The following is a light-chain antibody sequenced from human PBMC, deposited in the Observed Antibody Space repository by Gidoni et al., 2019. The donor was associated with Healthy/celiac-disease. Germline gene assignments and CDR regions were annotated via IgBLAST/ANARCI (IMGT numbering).Light chain of an antibody. CDR3: SSYTSSSTLV. V-gene: IGLV2-14*01. CDR2: DVS. CDR1: SSDVGGYNY. J-gene: IGLJ3*02. Sequence: SALTQPASVSGSPGQSITISCTGTSSDVGGYNYVSWYQQHPGKAPKLMIYDVSNRPSGVSNRFSGSKSGNTASLTISGLQAEDEADYYCSSYTSSSTLVFGGGTKLXVX.